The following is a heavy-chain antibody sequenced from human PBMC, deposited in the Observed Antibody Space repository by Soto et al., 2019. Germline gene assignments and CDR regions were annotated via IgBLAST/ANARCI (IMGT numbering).Heavy chain of an antibody. CDR2: IWSDGSNE. CDR1: GFTFSRFG. CDR3: ARMTTMRKEYFFDN. J-gene: IGHJ4*02. V-gene: IGHV3-33*01. Sequence: QVQLVESGGGVAQPGGSLRLSCVASGFTFSRFGMHWVRQAPGKGLEWVAVIWSDGSNEYYTDSVRGRFTISRDNSNNTLYLQMNSLRAEDTAIYYCARMTTMRKEYFFDNWGQGILVTVSS. D-gene: IGHD3-3*01.